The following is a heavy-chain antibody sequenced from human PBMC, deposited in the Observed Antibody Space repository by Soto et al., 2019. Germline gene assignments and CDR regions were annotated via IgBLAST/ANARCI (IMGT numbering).Heavy chain of an antibody. J-gene: IGHJ4*02. Sequence: GASVKVSCKASGYTFTSYDINWVRQATGQGLEWMGWMNPNSGNTGYAQKFQGRVTMTRNTSISTAYMELSSLRSEDTAVYYCATNIGGYDHIDYWGQGTLVTVSS. D-gene: IGHD5-12*01. V-gene: IGHV1-8*01. CDR3: ATNIGGYDHIDY. CDR1: GYTFTSYD. CDR2: MNPNSGNT.